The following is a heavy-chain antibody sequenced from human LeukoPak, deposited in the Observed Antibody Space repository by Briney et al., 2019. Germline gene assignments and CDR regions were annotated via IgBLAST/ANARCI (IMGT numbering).Heavy chain of an antibody. CDR2: ISGSGDST. Sequence: GGSLRLSCAASGFTFTKYAMSWVRQAPGKGLEWVSGISGSGDSTRYADSVKGRVTISRDNAKNSLYLQMNSLRDEDTAVYYCARTRGSGSYSGYWGQGTLVTVSS. CDR3: ARTRGSGSYSGY. D-gene: IGHD1-26*01. J-gene: IGHJ4*02. V-gene: IGHV3-23*01. CDR1: GFTFTKYA.